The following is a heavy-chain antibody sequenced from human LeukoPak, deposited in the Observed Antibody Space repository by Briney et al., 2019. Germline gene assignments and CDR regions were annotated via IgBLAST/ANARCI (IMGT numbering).Heavy chain of an antibody. V-gene: IGHV3-7*01. J-gene: IGHJ6*02. CDR3: AVAYGLDV. Sequence: ETLSLTCTVSGGSISSYYWSWIRQPAGKGLEWVANIKHDGSEKYYVGSVKGRFTISRDNAKKSLYLQMNSLRAEDTAVYYCAVAYGLDVWGQGTTVTVSS. CDR1: GGSISSYY. CDR2: IKHDGSEK.